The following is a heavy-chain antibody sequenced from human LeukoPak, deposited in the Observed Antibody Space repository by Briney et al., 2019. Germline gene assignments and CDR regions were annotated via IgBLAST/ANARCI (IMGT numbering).Heavy chain of an antibody. V-gene: IGHV4-61*09. CDR2: IYSSGST. CDR3: ARDNGNNWFDP. J-gene: IGHJ5*02. Sequence: PSETLSLTCTVSGDSINSGGYYWSWIRQPAGKGLEWIGHIYSSGSTNYNPSLKSRVTISVDTSKNQFSLKLSSVTAADTAIYYCARDNGNNWFDPWGQGTLVTVSS. CDR1: GDSINSGGYY. D-gene: IGHD2-8*01.